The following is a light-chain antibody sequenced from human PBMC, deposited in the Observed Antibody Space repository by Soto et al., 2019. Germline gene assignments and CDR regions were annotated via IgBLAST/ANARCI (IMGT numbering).Light chain of an antibody. CDR2: GTS. J-gene: IGLJ2*01. Sequence: QSVLTQPPSVSGAPGQSVSISCTGSSSNIGAGYDVHWYQQLPGTAPKLLIYGTSNRPSGVPDRFSGSKSGTSASLAITGLQAEDEAHYYCQSYDRSLGGGVFGGGTELTVL. CDR1: SSNIGAGYD. CDR3: QSYDRSLGGGV. V-gene: IGLV1-40*01.